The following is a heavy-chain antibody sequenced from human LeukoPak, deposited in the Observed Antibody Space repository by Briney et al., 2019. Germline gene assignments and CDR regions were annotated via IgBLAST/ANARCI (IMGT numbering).Heavy chain of an antibody. D-gene: IGHD2-2*01. CDR2: IIPILGIA. CDR3: ARALGYCSSTSCSPFELIGYMDV. V-gene: IGHV1-69*02. CDR1: GGTFSSYT. J-gene: IGHJ6*03. Sequence: ASVKVSCKASGGTFSSYTISWVRQAPGQGLEWMGRIIPILGIANYAQKFQGRVTITADESTSTAYMELSSLRSEDTAVYYCARALGYCSSTSCSPFELIGYMDVWGKGTTVTVSS.